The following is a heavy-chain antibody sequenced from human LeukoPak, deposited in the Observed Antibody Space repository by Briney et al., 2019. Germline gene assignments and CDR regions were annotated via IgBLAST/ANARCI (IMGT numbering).Heavy chain of an antibody. D-gene: IGHD4-11*01. CDR3: ARGKVKNDAFDI. Sequence: SETLSLTCSVSGRSISSGRYFWIWIRPPAGKGREWIGRIYTSGSINYNPPLKTRVPISIHTSKTPFPLALSSVTAADTAVYYCARGKVKNDAFDIWGQGTMVTVSS. V-gene: IGHV4-61*02. CDR1: GRSISSGRYF. CDR2: IYTSGSI. J-gene: IGHJ3*02.